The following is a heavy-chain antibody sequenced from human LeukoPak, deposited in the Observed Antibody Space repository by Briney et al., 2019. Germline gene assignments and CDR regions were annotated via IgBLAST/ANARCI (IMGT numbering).Heavy chain of an antibody. Sequence: SETLSLTCAVSGYSISSGYYWGWIRQPPGKGLEWIGSIYHSGSTYYNPSLKRRVTISVDTSKNQFSLNLSSVTAADTAVYYCARVNVVVVAATRSHYFDYWGQGTLVTVSS. D-gene: IGHD2-15*01. CDR1: GYSISSGYY. V-gene: IGHV4-38-2*01. CDR2: IYHSGST. CDR3: ARVNVVVVAATRSHYFDY. J-gene: IGHJ4*02.